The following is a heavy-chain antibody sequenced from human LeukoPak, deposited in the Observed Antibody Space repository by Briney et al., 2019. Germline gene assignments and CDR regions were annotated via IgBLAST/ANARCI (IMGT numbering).Heavy chain of an antibody. V-gene: IGHV4-30-4*01. CDR2: IYYSGST. D-gene: IGHD3-10*01. J-gene: IGHJ3*02. CDR3: ARDRAPMVRGVIHYAFDI. Sequence: SETLSLTCTVSGGSISSGDYYWRWIRQPPGRGLEWIGYIYYSGSTYYNPSLKSRVTISVDTSKNQFSLKLSSVTAADTAVYYCARDRAPMVRGVIHYAFDIWGQGTMVTVSS. CDR1: GGSISSGDYY.